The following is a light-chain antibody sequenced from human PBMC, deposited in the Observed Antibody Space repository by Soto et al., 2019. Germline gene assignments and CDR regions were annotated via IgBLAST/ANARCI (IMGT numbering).Light chain of an antibody. V-gene: IGLV2-8*01. Sequence: QSVLTQPPSASGSPGQSVTISCTGTSSDVGGYNYVSWYRQHPGKAPKLMIYEVSKRPSGVPDRFSGSKSGNTASLTVSGLQAEDEAAYYCSSYAGSNNFVFGTGTKVTVL. CDR1: SSDVGGYNY. CDR2: EVS. J-gene: IGLJ1*01. CDR3: SSYAGSNNFV.